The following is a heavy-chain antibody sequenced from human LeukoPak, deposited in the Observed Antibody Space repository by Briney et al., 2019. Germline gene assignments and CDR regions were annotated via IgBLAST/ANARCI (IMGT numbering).Heavy chain of an antibody. V-gene: IGHV4-31*03. J-gene: IGHJ4*02. D-gene: IGHD3-22*01. CDR1: GGSISSGGYY. Sequence: SETLSLTCTVSGGSISSGGYYWSWIRQHPGKGLEWIGDIYYSGSTYYNPSLKSRVTISVDTSKNQFSLKLSSVTAADTAVYYCATNRDSSGYYVDYWGQGTLVTVSS. CDR2: IYYSGST. CDR3: ATNRDSSGYYVDY.